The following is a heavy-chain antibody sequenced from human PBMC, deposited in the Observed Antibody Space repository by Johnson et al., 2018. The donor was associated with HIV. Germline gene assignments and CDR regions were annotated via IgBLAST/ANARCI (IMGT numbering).Heavy chain of an antibody. D-gene: IGHD6-13*01. J-gene: IGHJ3*02. CDR2: MNADGKTT. V-gene: IGHV3-74*01. CDR3: AREQELIGERAFDI. CDR1: GFTFINYW. Sequence: EVQLVESGGGLVQPGGSLRLSCAASGFTFINYWMHWVRQAPGKGLVWVSRMNADGKTTTYADSVKGRFTISRDNVKNTLYLQMNSLRAEYTAVYYCAREQELIGERAFDIWGQGTMVTVSS.